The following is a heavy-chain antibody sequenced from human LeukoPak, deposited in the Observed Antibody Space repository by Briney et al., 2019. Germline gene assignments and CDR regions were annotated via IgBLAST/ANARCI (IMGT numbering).Heavy chain of an antibody. V-gene: IGHV4-59*01. CDR2: IYYSGST. CDR3: ARGFLGSRGFGELYY. CDR1: GGSISSYY. Sequence: PSETLSLTCTVPGGSISSYYWSWIRQPPGKGLEWIGYIYYSGSTNYNPSLKSRVTISVDTSKNQFSLKLSSVTAADTAVYYCARGFLGSRGFGELYYWGQGTLVTVSS. D-gene: IGHD3-10*01. J-gene: IGHJ4*02.